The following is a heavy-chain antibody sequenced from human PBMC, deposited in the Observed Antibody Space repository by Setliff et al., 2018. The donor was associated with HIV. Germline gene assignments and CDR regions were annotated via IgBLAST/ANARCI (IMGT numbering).Heavy chain of an antibody. D-gene: IGHD2-15*01. Sequence: LSLTCAVYDGSLSSYYWSWIRQSIGKGLEWIGEINDSGTTNYNPSLESRVTMLIDMSKNQLSLNLNSVTAAETAVYYCVRHHDSGFSGDPDWFDPWGQGILVTVSS. CDR2: INDSGTT. CDR3: VRHHDSGFSGDPDWFDP. CDR1: DGSLSSYY. J-gene: IGHJ5*02. V-gene: IGHV4-34*01.